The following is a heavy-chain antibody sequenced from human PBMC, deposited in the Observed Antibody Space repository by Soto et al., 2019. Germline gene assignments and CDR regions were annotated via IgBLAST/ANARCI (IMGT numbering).Heavy chain of an antibody. CDR2: ITSSSNYK. Sequence: GGSLRLSCAASGFTFSSYSMNWVRQAPGKGLEWVSSITSSSNYKYYADSVKGRFTISRDNAKNSLYLQMNSLRAEDTAVYYCTKGSGWYWGQGTLVTVSS. CDR3: TKGSGWY. CDR1: GFTFSSYS. J-gene: IGHJ4*02. V-gene: IGHV3-21*03. D-gene: IGHD6-19*01.